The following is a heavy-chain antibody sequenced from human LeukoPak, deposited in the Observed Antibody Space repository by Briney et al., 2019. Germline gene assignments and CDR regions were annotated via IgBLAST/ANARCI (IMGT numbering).Heavy chain of an antibody. CDR1: GYSISSGYY. CDR2: IYHSGST. Sequence: PSETLSLTCTVSGYSISSGYYWGWIRQPPGKGLEWIGSIYHSGSTYYNPSLKSRVTISLDTSKNQFSLRLSSVTAADTADYYCARGMATPLHYFDCWGQGTLVTVSS. D-gene: IGHD5-24*01. J-gene: IGHJ4*02. CDR3: ARGMATPLHYFDC. V-gene: IGHV4-38-2*02.